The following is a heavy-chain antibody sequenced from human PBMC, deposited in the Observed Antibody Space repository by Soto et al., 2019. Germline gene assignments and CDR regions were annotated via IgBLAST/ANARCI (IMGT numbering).Heavy chain of an antibody. J-gene: IGHJ4*02. V-gene: IGHV4-34*01. CDR3: ARESKKRYSSSPPFDY. CDR2: INHIGST. CDR1: VGSFSGYY. D-gene: IGHD6-6*01. Sequence: SETLSLTCAVYVGSFSGYYWSWIRQPPGKGLEWIGEINHIGSTNYNPSLKSRVTISVDTSKNQFSLKLSSVTAADTAVYYCARESKKRYSSSPPFDYWGQGTLVTVSS.